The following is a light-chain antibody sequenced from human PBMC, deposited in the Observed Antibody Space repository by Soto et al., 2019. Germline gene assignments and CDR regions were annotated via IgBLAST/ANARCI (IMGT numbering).Light chain of an antibody. CDR2: DVS. J-gene: IGLJ1*01. V-gene: IGLV2-14*01. CDR3: SSYTGSSTLYV. CDR1: SSDVGGYNH. Sequence: QSVLTQPASVSGSPGQSITISCTRTSSDVGGYNHVSWYQQHPGKAPKLMIYDVSNRPSGVSNRFSGSKSGNTASLAISGLQAEDEADYYCSSYTGSSTLYVFGTGTKVTVL.